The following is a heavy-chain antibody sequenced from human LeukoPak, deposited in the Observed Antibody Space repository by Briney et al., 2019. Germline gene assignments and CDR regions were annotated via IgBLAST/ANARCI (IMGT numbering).Heavy chain of an antibody. V-gene: IGHV3-23*01. Sequence: PGGSLRLSCATSGFTFTNYAMSWVRQAPGKGLEWVSAIGASGGNTYYADSVKGRFTISKDNSKNTVYLQMSSLRVDDTAVYYCAKAASSSWPSYYYGMDVWGQGTTVTVSS. D-gene: IGHD6-13*01. CDR1: GFTFTNYA. CDR3: AKAASSSWPSYYYGMDV. J-gene: IGHJ6*02. CDR2: IGASGGNT.